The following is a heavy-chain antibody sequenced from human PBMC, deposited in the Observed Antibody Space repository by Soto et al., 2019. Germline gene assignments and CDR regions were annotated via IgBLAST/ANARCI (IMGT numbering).Heavy chain of an antibody. Sequence: QVQLQESGPGLVKPSETLSLTCTVSGGSISSYYWSWIRQPPGKGLEWIGYMYNTGSTVYNPSLKSRVPISVDTSNNQFSLKLNAVTAADTAVYYCARDLWGYCGTDCYPLDVWGQGTTVTVSS. CDR3: ARDLWGYCGTDCYPLDV. CDR2: MYNTGST. D-gene: IGHD2-21*02. CDR1: GGSISSYY. V-gene: IGHV4-59*01. J-gene: IGHJ6*02.